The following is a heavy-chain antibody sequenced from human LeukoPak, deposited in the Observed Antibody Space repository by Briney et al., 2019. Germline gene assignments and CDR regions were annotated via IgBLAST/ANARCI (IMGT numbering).Heavy chain of an antibody. D-gene: IGHD4-17*01. Sequence: ASVKVSCKASGYTFTGYYMHWVRQAPGQGLEWMGWINPNIGGTNYAQKFQGRVTMTRDTSISTAYMELSSLRSDYTAVYYCAREGPLRLPYFDPWGQGTLVTVSS. CDR1: GYTFTGYY. J-gene: IGHJ5*02. CDR2: INPNIGGT. CDR3: AREGPLRLPYFDP. V-gene: IGHV1-2*02.